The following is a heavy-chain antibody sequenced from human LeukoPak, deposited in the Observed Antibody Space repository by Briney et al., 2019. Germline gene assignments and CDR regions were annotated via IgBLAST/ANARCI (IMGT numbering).Heavy chain of an antibody. Sequence: PGGSLRLSCAASGFTFSSYGMHWVRQAPGKGLEWVAVISYDGSNKYYADSVKGRFTISRDNSKNTLYLQMNSLRAEDTAVYYCAKVTFHPGDYSSSWNGFDYWGQGTLVTVSS. CDR1: GFTFSSYG. V-gene: IGHV3-30*18. J-gene: IGHJ4*02. CDR2: ISYDGSNK. D-gene: IGHD6-13*01. CDR3: AKVTFHPGDYSSSWNGFDY.